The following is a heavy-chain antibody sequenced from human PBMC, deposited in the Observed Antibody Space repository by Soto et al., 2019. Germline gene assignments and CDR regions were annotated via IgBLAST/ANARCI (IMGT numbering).Heavy chain of an antibody. Sequence: QVQLVQSGAEVKKPGASVKVSCKASGYTFTGYYMHWVRQAPGQGLEWMGWINPNSGGTNYAQKFQGWVTMTRDTSISTAYMELSRLRSDDTAVYYCARDQSAYYDFWSGFHYYYGMDVWGQGTTVTVSS. V-gene: IGHV1-2*04. D-gene: IGHD3-3*01. CDR1: GYTFTGYY. CDR2: INPNSGGT. J-gene: IGHJ6*02. CDR3: ARDQSAYYDFWSGFHYYYGMDV.